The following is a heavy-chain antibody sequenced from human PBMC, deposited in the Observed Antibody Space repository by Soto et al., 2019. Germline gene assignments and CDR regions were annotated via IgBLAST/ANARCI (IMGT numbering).Heavy chain of an antibody. CDR2: TLYSGRT. Sequence: SETLSLTCAVSGASISSGWWTWVRQPPGKGLEWIGETLYSGRTNYNSSLNSRVTISIDKSKKQFSLNLSSVTAADTAVYYCSSRVTDAPTWGQGTLVTVSS. CDR3: SSRVTDAPT. CDR1: GASISSGW. J-gene: IGHJ5*02. V-gene: IGHV4-4*02. D-gene: IGHD3-10*01.